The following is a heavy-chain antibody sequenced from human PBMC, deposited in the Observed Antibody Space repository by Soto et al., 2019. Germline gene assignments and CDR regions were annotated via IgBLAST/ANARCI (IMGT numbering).Heavy chain of an antibody. D-gene: IGHD4-17*01. J-gene: IGHJ5*02. CDR3: ARTGRSGLRWLDFFDP. V-gene: IGHV5-51*01. CDR1: GFTFTNYW. Sequence: GESLKISCETSGFTFTNYWIVWVRQVPGKGLEWMGLIYPADSDTRYNPSFQGQVTISADTSTNTAFLHWSSLSASDSATYSCARTGRSGLRWLDFFDPWGQGTLVTVSS. CDR2: IYPADSDT.